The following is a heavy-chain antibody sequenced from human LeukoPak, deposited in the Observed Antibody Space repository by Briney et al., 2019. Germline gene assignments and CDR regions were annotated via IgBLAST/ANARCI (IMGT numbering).Heavy chain of an antibody. D-gene: IGHD3-16*01. V-gene: IGHV3-7*01. CDR3: VGGNSCDY. Sequence: GGSLRLSCAASGFTFSSYWMSWVRHAPGKGLERVANIKEDGSEKYNVDSVKGQFTISRDNAKNSLSLQMNSLRAEDTALYYCVGGNSCDYWGQGTLVSVST. CDR2: IKEDGSEK. J-gene: IGHJ4*02. CDR1: GFTFSSYW.